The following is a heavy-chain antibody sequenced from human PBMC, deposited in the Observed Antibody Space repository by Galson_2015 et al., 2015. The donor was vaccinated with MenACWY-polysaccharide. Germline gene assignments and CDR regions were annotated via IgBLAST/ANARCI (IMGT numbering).Heavy chain of an antibody. CDR1: GGTFGSYS. D-gene: IGHD3-22*01. J-gene: IGHJ4*02. CDR2: IIPVLQRS. Sequence: QSGAEVKKPGSSVEVSCTASGGTFGSYSVTWVRQAPGQGLEWMGWIIPVLQRSIYGQKFRGSVTFAADTSTNTATMELSSLTSDDTAVYYCARLGRPYNDGSGSFVDSWGQGTLVAVSS. CDR3: ARLGRPYNDGSGSFVDS. V-gene: IGHV1-69*02.